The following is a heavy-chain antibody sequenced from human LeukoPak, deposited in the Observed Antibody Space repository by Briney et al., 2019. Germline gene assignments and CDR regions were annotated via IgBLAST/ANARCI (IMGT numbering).Heavy chain of an antibody. CDR1: GGSISSYF. V-gene: IGHV4-59*01. J-gene: IGHJ3*02. CDR3: ASARLGSGLEGAFDT. Sequence: SETLSLTCTVSGGSISSYFWSWIRQPPGKGLEWIGYIYYSGSTNYNPFLKSRVTISVDTSKNQFSLKLSSVTAADTAVYYCASARLGSGLEGAFDTWGQGTMVTVSS. D-gene: IGHD6-25*01. CDR2: IYYSGST.